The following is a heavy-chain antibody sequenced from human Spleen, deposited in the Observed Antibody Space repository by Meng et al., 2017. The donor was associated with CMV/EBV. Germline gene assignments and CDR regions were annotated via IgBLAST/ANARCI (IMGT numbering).Heavy chain of an antibody. D-gene: IGHD5-18*01. CDR3: AVDTAVIIANSQAFHI. Sequence: SETLSLTCTVSGASITSTNYYWGWIRQPPGKGLEWIGRIYYSGTTYYNPSLKSRITISVDTSKNQFSLKLTSVTAADTAVYYCAVDTAVIIANSQAFHIWGQGTTVTVSS. CDR1: GASITSTNYY. J-gene: IGHJ6*02. CDR2: IYYSGTT. V-gene: IGHV4-39*07.